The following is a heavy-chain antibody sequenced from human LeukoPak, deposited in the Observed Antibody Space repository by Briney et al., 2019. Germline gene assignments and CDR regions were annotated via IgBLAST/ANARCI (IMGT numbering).Heavy chain of an antibody. Sequence: PSETLSLTCTVSGGSISSSSYYWGWIRQPPGKGLEWIGSIYYSGSTYYNPSLKSRVTISVDTSKNQFPLKLSSVTAADTAVYYCARAFAYYYDSSGIYWGQGTLVTVSS. J-gene: IGHJ4*02. CDR1: GGSISSSSYY. V-gene: IGHV4-39*06. D-gene: IGHD3-22*01. CDR3: ARAFAYYYDSSGIY. CDR2: IYYSGST.